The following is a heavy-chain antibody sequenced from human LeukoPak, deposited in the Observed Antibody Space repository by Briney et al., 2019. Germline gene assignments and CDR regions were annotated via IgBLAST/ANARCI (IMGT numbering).Heavy chain of an antibody. V-gene: IGHV3-30*02. CDR3: AKEPYGGMHHDAFDI. CDR2: IRYDGSNK. CDR1: GFTSSSYG. D-gene: IGHD4-23*01. J-gene: IGHJ3*02. Sequence: GGSLRLSCAASGFTSSSYGMHWVRQAPGKGLEWVAFIRYDGSNKYYADSVKGRFTISRDNSKNTLYLQMNSLRAEDTAVYYCAKEPYGGMHHDAFDIWGQGTMVTVSS.